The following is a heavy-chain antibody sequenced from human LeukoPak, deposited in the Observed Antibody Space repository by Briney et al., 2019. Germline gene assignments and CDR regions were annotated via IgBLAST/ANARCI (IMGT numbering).Heavy chain of an antibody. CDR1: GGTFRSYA. V-gene: IGHV1-69*05. CDR3: ARGPYCGGDCYSWFDP. CDR2: IIPIFGTA. D-gene: IGHD2-21*02. Sequence: SVKVSCKSSGGTFRSYAISWVRQAPGQGLEWMGGIIPIFGTANYAQKFQGRVTITTNESTSTAYMELSSLRSEDTAVYYCARGPYCGGDCYSWFDPWGQGTLVTVSS. J-gene: IGHJ5*02.